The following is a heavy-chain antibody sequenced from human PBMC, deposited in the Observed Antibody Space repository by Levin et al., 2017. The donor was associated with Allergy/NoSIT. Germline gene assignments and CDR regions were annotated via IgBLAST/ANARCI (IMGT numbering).Heavy chain of an antibody. CDR1: GYTFTHYW. J-gene: IGHJ6*02. V-gene: IGHV5-51*01. Sequence: GESLKISCKGSGYTFTHYWIAWVRQMPGKGLEWMGILNPGDSDTRYSPSFQGQVTISADKSITTAYLQWHSLKASDSAIYFCARHRAACGNYSFGAGVWGQGTTVTVSS. D-gene: IGHD4-23*01. CDR3: ARHRAACGNYSFGAGV. CDR2: LNPGDSDT.